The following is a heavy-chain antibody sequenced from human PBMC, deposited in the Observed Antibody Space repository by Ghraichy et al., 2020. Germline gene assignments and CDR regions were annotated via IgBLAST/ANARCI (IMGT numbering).Heavy chain of an antibody. J-gene: IGHJ4*02. CDR2: IVVGSGNT. Sequence: SVKVSCKASGFTFTSSDVQWVRQARGQRLEWIGWIVVGSGNTNYAQKFQERVTSTRDMSTSTAYMELSSLRSEDTAVYYCAAVGGDATPYYFDYWVQGTLVTVSS. CDR1: GFTFTSSD. V-gene: IGHV1-58*01. D-gene: IGHD2-15*01. CDR3: AAVGGDATPYYFDY.